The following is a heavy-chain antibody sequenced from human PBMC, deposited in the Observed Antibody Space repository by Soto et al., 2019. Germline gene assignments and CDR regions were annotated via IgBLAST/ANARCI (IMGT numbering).Heavy chain of an antibody. CDR2: IRTKAYGGTT. D-gene: IGHD3-10*01. CDR3: TRVALLWFGEPHLSYFDY. CDR1: GFTLGDYA. Sequence: GGSVRLSXTPSGFTLGDYAMSWVRQAPRKGLESVGFIRTKAYGGTTEYAASVKGRFTISRDDSKSIAYLQMNSLKTEDTAVYYCTRVALLWFGEPHLSYFDYWGQGTLVTVSS. J-gene: IGHJ4*02. V-gene: IGHV3-49*04.